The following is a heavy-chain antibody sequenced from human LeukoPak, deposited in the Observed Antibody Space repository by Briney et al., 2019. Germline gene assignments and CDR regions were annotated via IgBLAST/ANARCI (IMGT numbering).Heavy chain of an antibody. J-gene: IGHJ4*02. CDR3: ARQGDCSGGSCFDY. CDR2: IYYSGST. D-gene: IGHD2-15*01. CDR1: GGSISSSSYY. Sequence: SETLSLTCTVSGGSISSSSYYWGWIRQPPGKGLEWIGSIYYSGSTYYNPSLKSRVTISVDTSKNQFSRTLSSVTAADTAVYYCARQGDCSGGSCFDYWGQGNLVTVSS. V-gene: IGHV4-39*01.